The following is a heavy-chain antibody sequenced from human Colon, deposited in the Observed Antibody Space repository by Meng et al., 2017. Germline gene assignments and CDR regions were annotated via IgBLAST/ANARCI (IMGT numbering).Heavy chain of an antibody. CDR1: GFTFSDYY. Sequence: QVQLVESGGGVVKPGGSLKLSGEASGFTFSDYYTSWIRQAPGKGLEWVSYIDSDSTTYYADSVKGRFTISRDNAKKSLYLQMSSLRVEDTAVYYCASGKSGFDYWGQGALVTVSS. V-gene: IGHV3-11*01. D-gene: IGHD2-8*02. CDR2: IDSDSTT. CDR3: ASGKSGFDY. J-gene: IGHJ4*02.